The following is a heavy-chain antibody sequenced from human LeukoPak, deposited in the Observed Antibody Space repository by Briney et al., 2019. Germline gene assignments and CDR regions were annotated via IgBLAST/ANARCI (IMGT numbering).Heavy chain of an antibody. CDR3: ARVMGIAAAGTSDY. D-gene: IGHD6-13*01. Sequence: ASVKVSCKASGYTFTNYGISWVRQAPGQGLEWVGWISAYNGNTNYAQKLQGRVTMTTDTSTSTAYMELRSLRSDDTAVYYCARVMGIAAAGTSDYWGQGTLVTVSS. CDR2: ISAYNGNT. CDR1: GYTFTNYG. V-gene: IGHV1-18*01. J-gene: IGHJ4*02.